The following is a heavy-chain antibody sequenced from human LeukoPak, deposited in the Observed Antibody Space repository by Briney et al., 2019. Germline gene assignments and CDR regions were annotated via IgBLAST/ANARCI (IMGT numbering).Heavy chain of an antibody. CDR3: ATEQTYYYDSSLVMPGRVGFDY. V-gene: IGHV1-3*03. CDR1: GYTFTSYY. Sequence: ASVKVSCKASGYTFTSYYMHWVRQAPGQGLEWMGWINAGNGNTKYSQEFQGRVTITRDTSASTAYMELSSLRSEDTAVYYCATEQTYYYDSSLVMPGRVGFDYWGQGTLVTVSS. CDR2: INAGNGNT. D-gene: IGHD3-22*01. J-gene: IGHJ4*02.